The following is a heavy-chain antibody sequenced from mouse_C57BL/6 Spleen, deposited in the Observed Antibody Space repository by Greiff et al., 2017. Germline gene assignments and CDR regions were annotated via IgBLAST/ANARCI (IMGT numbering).Heavy chain of an antibody. D-gene: IGHD2-2*01. CDR3: TRRLYYGYDGFAY. CDR2: IYPGNSDT. V-gene: IGHV1-5*01. Sequence: VQLKQSGTVLARPGASVKMSCKTSGYTFTSYWMHWVKQRPGQGLEWIGAIYPGNSDTSYNQKFKGKAKLTAVTSASTAYMELSSLTNEDSAVYYCTRRLYYGYDGFAYWGQGTLVTVSA. J-gene: IGHJ3*01. CDR1: GYTFTSYW.